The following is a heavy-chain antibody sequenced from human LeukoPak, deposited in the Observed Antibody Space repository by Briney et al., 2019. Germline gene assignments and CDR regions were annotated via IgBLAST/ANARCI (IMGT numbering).Heavy chain of an antibody. V-gene: IGHV4-34*01. CDR2: INHSGST. CDR3: ARGRGDYYGSGSSRFDP. Sequence: PSETLSLTCTVSGGSISSYYWSWIRQPPGKGLEWIGEINHSGSTNYNPSLKSRVTISVDTSKNQFSLKLSSVTAADTAVYYCARGRGDYYGSGSSRFDPWGQGTLVTVSS. D-gene: IGHD3-10*01. CDR1: GGSISSYY. J-gene: IGHJ5*02.